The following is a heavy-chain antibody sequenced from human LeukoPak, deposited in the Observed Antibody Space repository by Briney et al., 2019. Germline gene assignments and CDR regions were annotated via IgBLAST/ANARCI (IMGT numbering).Heavy chain of an antibody. J-gene: IGHJ1*01. V-gene: IGHV3-66*01. D-gene: IGHD4-17*01. Sequence: SGGSLRLSCAASEFSVGSNYMTWVRQAPGKGLEWVSLIYSGGSTYYADSVKGRFTISRDNSKNTLYLQMNSLRAEDTAVYYCAKEIYGDSTGGRFQQWGQGTLVTVSS. CDR2: IYSGGST. CDR3: AKEIYGDSTGGRFQQ. CDR1: EFSVGSNY.